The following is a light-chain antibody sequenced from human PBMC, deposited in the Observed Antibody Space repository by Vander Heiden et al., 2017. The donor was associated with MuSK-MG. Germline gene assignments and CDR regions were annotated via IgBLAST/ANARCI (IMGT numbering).Light chain of an antibody. V-gene: IGKV3-20*01. CDR2: GAS. CDR1: QSVSSSY. J-gene: IGKJ2*01. Sequence: EIVLTPSPGTLSLSPGERATLSGRASQSVSSSYLAWYQQKPGQAPRLLIYGASSRATGIPDRFSGSGSGTDFTLTISRREPEDFAVYYCQQYCSSPPYTFGQGTKLEIK. CDR3: QQYCSSPPYT.